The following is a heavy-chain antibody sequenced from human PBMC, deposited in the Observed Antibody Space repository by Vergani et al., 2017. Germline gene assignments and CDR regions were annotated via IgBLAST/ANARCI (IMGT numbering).Heavy chain of an antibody. CDR1: GFTFSSYA. V-gene: IGHV3-23*01. CDR2: ISGSGGST. J-gene: IGHJ6*03. CDR3: ATGYGDFWSGLDYDYMDV. Sequence: EVQLLESGGGLVQPGGSLRLSCAASGFTFSSYAMSWVRQAPGKGLEWVSAISGSGGSTYYADSVKGRFTISRDNSKNTLYLQMNSLRAEDTAVYYCATGYGDFWSGLDYDYMDVWGKGTTVTVSS. D-gene: IGHD3-3*01.